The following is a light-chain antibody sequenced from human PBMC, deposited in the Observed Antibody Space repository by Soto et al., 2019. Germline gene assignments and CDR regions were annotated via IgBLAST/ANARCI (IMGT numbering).Light chain of an antibody. V-gene: IGLV2-14*01. CDR1: SSDVGGYNY. CDR2: EVS. CDR3: NSYTSKSTGV. Sequence: QSALTQPASVSGSPGQSITISCTGTSSDVGGYNYVSWYQQHPGKAPKLIIYEVSNRPSGVSNRFSGSKSGNTASLTISGLQAEEGADYYCNSYTSKSTGVFGTGTKVTVL. J-gene: IGLJ1*01.